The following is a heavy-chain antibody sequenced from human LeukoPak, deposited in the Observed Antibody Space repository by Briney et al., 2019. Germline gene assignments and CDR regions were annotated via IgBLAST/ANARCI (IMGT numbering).Heavy chain of an antibody. V-gene: IGHV3-7*01. CDR1: GFIFSGFS. CDR2: IKQDGCER. CDR3: ARAGSHWHFVY. D-gene: IGHD3-10*01. Sequence: GGSLRLSCAASGFIFSGFSMSWVRQAPAKGLERVASIKQDGCERYSVDSVKGRFTISRDNAKDSLSLQMNNLRVADTAVYYCARAGSHWHFVYWGQGTVVTVSS. J-gene: IGHJ4*02.